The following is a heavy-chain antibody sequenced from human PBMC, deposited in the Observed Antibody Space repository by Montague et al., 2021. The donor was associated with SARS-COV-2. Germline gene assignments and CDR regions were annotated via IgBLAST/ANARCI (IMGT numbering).Heavy chain of an antibody. CDR2: IKQDGSEK. CDR3: ARVGLGITMVQGAHYYYYGMDV. D-gene: IGHD3-10*01. CDR1: GFTFSSYW. Sequence: LRLSGAASGFTFSSYWMSWVRQAPGKGLEWVANIKQDGSEKYYVDSVKGRFTISRDNAKNSLYLQMNSLRAEDTAVYYCARVGLGITMVQGAHYYYYGMDVWGQGTTVTVSS. V-gene: IGHV3-7*03. J-gene: IGHJ6*02.